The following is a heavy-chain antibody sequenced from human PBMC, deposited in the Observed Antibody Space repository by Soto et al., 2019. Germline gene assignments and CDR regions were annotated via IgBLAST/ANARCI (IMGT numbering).Heavy chain of an antibody. CDR3: ARVFGIAADYFDY. D-gene: IGHD6-13*01. CDR2: IYTSGST. J-gene: IGHJ4*02. Sequence: LSETLSLTCPASGGSISSYYWSWILQPAGKGLEWIWRIYTSGSTNYNPSLKSRVTMSVDTSKNQFSLKLSSVTAEDTAVYYCARVFGIAADYFDYWGQGTLVPVYS. V-gene: IGHV4-4*07. CDR1: GGSISSYY.